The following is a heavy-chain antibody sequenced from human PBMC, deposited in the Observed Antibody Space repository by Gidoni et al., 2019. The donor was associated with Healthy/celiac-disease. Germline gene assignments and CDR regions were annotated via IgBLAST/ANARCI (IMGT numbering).Heavy chain of an antibody. J-gene: IGHJ2*01. CDR3: ARAGRGYSYGYNWYFDL. Sequence: EVQLVESGGGLVQPGGSLRLSCAASGFTFSSYDMHWVRQATGKGLEWVSAIGTAGDTYYPGSVKGRFTISRENAKNSLYLQMNSLRAGDTAVYYCARAGRGYSYGYNWYFDLWGRGTLVTVSS. V-gene: IGHV3-13*04. CDR2: IGTAGDT. D-gene: IGHD5-18*01. CDR1: GFTFSSYD.